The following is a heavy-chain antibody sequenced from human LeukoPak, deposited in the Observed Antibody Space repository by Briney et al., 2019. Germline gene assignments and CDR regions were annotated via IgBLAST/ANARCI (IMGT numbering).Heavy chain of an antibody. Sequence: GGSLRVSCAATGFSFNTYYMNWVRQAPGKGLEWVSSISGRSIYIYDADSVEGRFTISRDNFKDTLYLEMNSLRAEDTATYYCTKENSTWDLVIWFDSWGQGTPFTVSS. CDR2: ISGRSIYI. V-gene: IGHV3-21*04. J-gene: IGHJ5*01. D-gene: IGHD2/OR15-2a*01. CDR3: TKENSTWDLVIWFDS. CDR1: GFSFNTYY.